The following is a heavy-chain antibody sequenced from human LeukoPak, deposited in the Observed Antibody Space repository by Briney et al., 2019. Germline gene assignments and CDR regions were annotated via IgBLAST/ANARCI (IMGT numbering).Heavy chain of an antibody. CDR3: ARDGIVGATVPDY. Sequence: ASVKVSCKASGYTFTGYYMHWVRQAPGQGLEWMGWINPNSGGTNYAQKFQGRVTMTTDTSTSTAYMELRSLRSDDTAVYYCARDGIVGATVPDYWGQGTLVTVSS. J-gene: IGHJ4*02. CDR2: INPNSGGT. V-gene: IGHV1-2*02. D-gene: IGHD1-26*01. CDR1: GYTFTGYY.